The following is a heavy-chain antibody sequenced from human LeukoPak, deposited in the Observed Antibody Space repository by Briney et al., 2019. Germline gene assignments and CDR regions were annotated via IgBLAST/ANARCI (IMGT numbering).Heavy chain of an antibody. J-gene: IGHJ5*01. V-gene: IGHV4-38-2*02. CDR3: ARLNKPGWFDP. CDR1: GHSIRSGYY. D-gene: IGHD1-14*01. CDR2: INHSGST. Sequence: SETLSLTCTVSGHSIRSGYYWGCIRQPPGKGLEWIGEINHSGSTNYNPSLKSRVTISVDTSKNQFSLRLTSVTATDTAVYYCARLNKPGWFDPWGQGTLVTVSS.